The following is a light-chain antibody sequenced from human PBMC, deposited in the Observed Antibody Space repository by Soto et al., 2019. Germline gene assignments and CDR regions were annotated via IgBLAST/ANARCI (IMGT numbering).Light chain of an antibody. CDR2: GAS. CDR3: QQRDKWPIT. CDR1: QSVSSY. Sequence: EIVLTQSPGTLSLSPGEXXXXXXXASQSVSSYLAWYQQKPGQAPGLLIYGASNRATGIPARFSGSGSGTDFTLTISSLEPEDFALYYCQQRDKWPITFGQGTRLEIK. V-gene: IGKV3-11*01. J-gene: IGKJ5*01.